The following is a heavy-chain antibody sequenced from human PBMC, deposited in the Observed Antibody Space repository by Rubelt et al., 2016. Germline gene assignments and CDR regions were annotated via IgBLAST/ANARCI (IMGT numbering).Heavy chain of an antibody. V-gene: IGHV3-30*04. CDR1: GFTFSSYA. D-gene: IGHD6-19*01. J-gene: IGHJ4*02. CDR3: ARDQQWLPDY. Sequence: QVQLVESGGGVVQPGRSLRLSCAASGFTFSSYAMHWVRQAPGKGLEWVAVISYDGSNKYYADSVKGRFTISRDNAKNSLYLQMNSLRAEDTAVYYCARDQQWLPDYWGQGTLVTVSS. CDR2: ISYDGSNK.